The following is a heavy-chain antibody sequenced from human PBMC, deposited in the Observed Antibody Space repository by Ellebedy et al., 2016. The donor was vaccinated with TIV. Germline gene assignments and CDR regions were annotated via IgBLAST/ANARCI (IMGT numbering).Heavy chain of an antibody. J-gene: IGHJ4*02. CDR3: ARDSSGGYYDY. Sequence: AASVKVSCKASGGTFSSYAISWVRQAPGQGLEWMGGIIPILGIAHYAQKFQGRVTITADKSTSTAYMELSSLRSEDTAVYYCARDSSGGYYDYWGQGTLVTVSS. V-gene: IGHV1-69*10. CDR2: IIPILGIA. D-gene: IGHD3-22*01. CDR1: GGTFSSYA.